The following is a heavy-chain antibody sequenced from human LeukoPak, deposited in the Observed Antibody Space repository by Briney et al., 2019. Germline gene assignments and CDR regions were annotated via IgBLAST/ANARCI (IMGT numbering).Heavy chain of an antibody. CDR2: ISSSSNYI. J-gene: IGHJ4*02. D-gene: IGHD2-2*01. CDR3: ARETYCTSTTCPIGDHFDY. Sequence: GGSLRLSCAASGFTFSSYSMNWVRQAPGKGLEWVSSISSSSNYIYYADSLKGRFTISRDNAKNSLYLQMNSLRAEDTAVYYCARETYCTSTTCPIGDHFDYWGQGTLVTVSS. V-gene: IGHV3-21*01. CDR1: GFTFSSYS.